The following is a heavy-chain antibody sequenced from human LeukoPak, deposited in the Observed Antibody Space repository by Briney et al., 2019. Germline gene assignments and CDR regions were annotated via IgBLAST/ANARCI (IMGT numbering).Heavy chain of an antibody. Sequence: ASVKVSCKASGYTFTSYDINWVRQATGQGLEWMGWMNPNSGNTGYAQKFQGRVTMTRNTSISTAYMELSSLRSEDTAVYYCATFAPSLVVVAATYFDYWGQGTLVTVSS. CDR1: GYTFTSYD. CDR2: MNPNSGNT. CDR3: ATFAPSLVVVAATYFDY. J-gene: IGHJ4*02. V-gene: IGHV1-8*01. D-gene: IGHD2-15*01.